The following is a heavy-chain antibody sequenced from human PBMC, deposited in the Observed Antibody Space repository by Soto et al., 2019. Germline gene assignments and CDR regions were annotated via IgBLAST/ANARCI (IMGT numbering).Heavy chain of an antibody. D-gene: IGHD2-2*01. CDR2: IYHSGST. J-gene: IGHJ5*02. CDR1: GGSISSSNW. Sequence: QVQLQESGPGLVKPSGTLSLTCAVSGGSISSSNWWSWVRQPPGKGLEWIGEIYHSGSTNYNTSLKSRVTISVDKSKNQFSLNRSSVTAADTAVYYCARAIVVVPPGDWFDPWGQGTLVTVSS. V-gene: IGHV4-4*02. CDR3: ARAIVVVPPGDWFDP.